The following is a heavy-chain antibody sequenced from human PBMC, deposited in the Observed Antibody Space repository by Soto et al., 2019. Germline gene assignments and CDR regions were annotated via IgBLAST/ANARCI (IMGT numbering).Heavy chain of an antibody. V-gene: IGHV1-2*02. Sequence: QVQLVQSGAEVKKPGASVKVSCETSGYTFAAYYIHWIRQAPGQGLEWMGWINPTSGGTVYAQKFQDRVTMTRDTSISTAYMEFRRLNSDDTAVYYCARDPDYGDYWGYFFDSWGQGTPVTVSS. CDR1: GYTFAAYY. D-gene: IGHD4-17*01. J-gene: IGHJ4*02. CDR3: ARDPDYGDYWGYFFDS. CDR2: INPTSGGT.